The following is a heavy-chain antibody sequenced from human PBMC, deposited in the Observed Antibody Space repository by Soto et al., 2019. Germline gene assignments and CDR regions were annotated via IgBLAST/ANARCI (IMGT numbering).Heavy chain of an antibody. V-gene: IGHV2-70*01. Sequence: SGPTLVNPTQTLTLTCTFSGFSLSTSGMCVSWIRQPPGKALEWLALIDWDDDKYYSTSLKTRLTISKDTSKNQVVLTMTNMYPVDTATYYCARILDYYDSSGYYSGGYYGMDVWGQGTTVTVSS. CDR2: IDWDDDK. CDR1: GFSLSTSGMC. J-gene: IGHJ6*02. CDR3: ARILDYYDSSGYYSGGYYGMDV. D-gene: IGHD3-22*01.